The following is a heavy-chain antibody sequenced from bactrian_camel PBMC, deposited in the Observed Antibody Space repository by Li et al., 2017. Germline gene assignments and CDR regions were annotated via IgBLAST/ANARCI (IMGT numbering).Heavy chain of an antibody. V-gene: IGHV3S1*01. CDR3: TRSYFGASHNTFAF. D-gene: IGHD1*01. Sequence: HVQLVESGGGLVQPGGSRSLSCVGFGFTFNDYFMSWVRQAPGKALEGVSSISGSGIIYYSDSVKGRFTISRDNAKNTLYLQMNSLIPEDTAVYYCTRSYFGASHNTFAFWGQGTQVTVS. CDR1: GFTFNDYF. CDR2: ISGSGII. J-gene: IGHJ4*01.